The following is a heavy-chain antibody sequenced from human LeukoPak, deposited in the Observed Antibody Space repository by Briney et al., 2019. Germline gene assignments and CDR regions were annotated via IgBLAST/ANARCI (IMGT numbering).Heavy chain of an antibody. V-gene: IGHV3-21*01. CDR3: ARGAPYCSGGSCMYYFDY. J-gene: IGHJ4*02. Sequence: GGSLRLSCAASGFTFDDYGMNWVRQAPGKGLGWVSSISSSSSYIYYADSVKGRFTISRDNAKNSLYLQMNSLRAEDTAVYYCARGAPYCSGGSCMYYFDYWGQGTLVTVSS. CDR2: ISSSSSYI. CDR1: GFTFDDYG. D-gene: IGHD2-15*01.